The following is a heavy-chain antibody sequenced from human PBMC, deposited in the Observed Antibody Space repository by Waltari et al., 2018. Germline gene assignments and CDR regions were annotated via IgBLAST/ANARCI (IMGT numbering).Heavy chain of an antibody. CDR2: IIPILGIA. Sequence: QVQLVQSGAEVKKPGSSVKVSCKASGGTFSSYALSWGRQAPGQGLEWMGGIIPILGIANYAQKFQGRVTITADESTSTAYMELSSLRSEDTAVYYCASPSARSSGWYGGFDYWGQGTLVTVSS. V-gene: IGHV1-69*04. CDR1: GGTFSSYA. CDR3: ASPSARSSGWYGGFDY. D-gene: IGHD6-19*01. J-gene: IGHJ4*02.